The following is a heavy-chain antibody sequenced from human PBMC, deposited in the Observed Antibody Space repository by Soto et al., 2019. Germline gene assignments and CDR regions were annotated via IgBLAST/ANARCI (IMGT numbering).Heavy chain of an antibody. CDR1: GGTFSSYT. CDR2: IIPILGIA. Sequence: QVQLVQSGAEVKKPGSSVKVSCKASGGTFSSYTISWVRQAPGQGLEWMGRIIPILGIANYAQKFQGRVTITADKSTSTAYMELSSLRSEDTAVYYCARGTTMVRGATYGMDVWDQGTTVTVSS. V-gene: IGHV1-69*02. CDR3: ARGTTMVRGATYGMDV. J-gene: IGHJ6*02. D-gene: IGHD3-10*01.